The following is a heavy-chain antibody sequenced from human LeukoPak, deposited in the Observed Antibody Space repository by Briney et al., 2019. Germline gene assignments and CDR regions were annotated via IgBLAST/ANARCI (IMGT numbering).Heavy chain of an antibody. V-gene: IGHV3-11*01. CDR2: MSSSGSTI. Sequence: PGGSLRLSCVGSGFTFSDYYMTWVRQTPGKGLEWVSYMSSSGSTIFYADSVKGRFTISRDNANNSLFLQMNSLRAEDTAVYYCAKASWVSDADAVLWGRGTLVTVTS. CDR3: AKASWVSDADAVL. CDR1: GFTFSDYY. J-gene: IGHJ4*02. D-gene: IGHD6-13*01.